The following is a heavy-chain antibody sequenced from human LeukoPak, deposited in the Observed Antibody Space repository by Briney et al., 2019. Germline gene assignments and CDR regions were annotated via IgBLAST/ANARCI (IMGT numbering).Heavy chain of an antibody. Sequence: GGSLRLSCAGSGFTLSSYWMHWVRQAPGKGLVWVSRMNTDVSSTRYADFVKGRFTISRDHAKSTVYLQMISLRADDTAVYYCARGTGNFYDSSGYYFLDSWGQGTLITVAS. J-gene: IGHJ5*01. D-gene: IGHD3-22*01. V-gene: IGHV3-74*01. CDR2: MNTDVSST. CDR3: ARGTGNFYDSSGYYFLDS. CDR1: GFTLSSYW.